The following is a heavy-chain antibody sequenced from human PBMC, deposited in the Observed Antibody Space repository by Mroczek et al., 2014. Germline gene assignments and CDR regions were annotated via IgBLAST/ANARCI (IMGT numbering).Heavy chain of an antibody. V-gene: IGHV3-21*01. CDR3: ARWRALEGYNGIDY. CDR1: GFTFSSYS. Sequence: ESGGGLVKPGGSLRLSCAASGFTFSSYSMNWVRQAPGKGLEWVSSISSSSSYIYYADSVKGRFTISRDNAKNSLYLQMNSLRAEDTAVYYCARWRALEGYNGIDYWGQGTLVTVSS. J-gene: IGHJ4*02. CDR2: ISSSSSYI. D-gene: IGHD5-24*01.